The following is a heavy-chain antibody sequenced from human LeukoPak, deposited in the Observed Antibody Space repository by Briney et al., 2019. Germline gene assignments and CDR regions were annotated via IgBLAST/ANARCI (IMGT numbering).Heavy chain of an antibody. CDR1: GVFISSYY. D-gene: IGHD3-22*01. CDR2: IYSSGST. J-gene: IGHJ4*02. Sequence: SETLSLTCTVSGVFISSYYWSWIRQPAGKGLEWIGRIYSSGSTNYNPSLKSRVTMSVDTSKSQFSLKLSSVAAADTAVYYCARMIAPQAFDYWGQGTLVTVSS. CDR3: ARMIAPQAFDY. V-gene: IGHV4-4*07.